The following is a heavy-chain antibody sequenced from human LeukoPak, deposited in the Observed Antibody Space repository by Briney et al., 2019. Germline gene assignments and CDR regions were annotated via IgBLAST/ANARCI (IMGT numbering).Heavy chain of an antibody. D-gene: IGHD5-18*01. Sequence: GASVKVSCKASGGTFSSYAISWVRQAPGQGLEWMGGIIPIFGTASYAQKFQGRVTITADESTSTAYMELSSLRSEDTAVYYCARPHGYSYQTDAFDIWGQGTMVTVSS. J-gene: IGHJ3*02. CDR1: GGTFSSYA. V-gene: IGHV1-69*13. CDR3: ARPHGYSYQTDAFDI. CDR2: IIPIFGTA.